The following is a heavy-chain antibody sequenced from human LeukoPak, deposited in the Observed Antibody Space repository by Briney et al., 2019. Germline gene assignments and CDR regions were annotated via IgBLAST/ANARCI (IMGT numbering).Heavy chain of an antibody. CDR2: INPNSGGT. J-gene: IGHJ6*02. D-gene: IGHD1-26*01. Sequence: ASVKVSCKASGYTFTCYYMHWVRQAPGQGLEWMGWINPNSGGTNYAQKFQGRVTMTRDTSISTAYMELSRLRSDDTAVYYCARDRLRVGATWHYYYGMDVWGQGTTVTVSS. V-gene: IGHV1-2*02. CDR3: ARDRLRVGATWHYYYGMDV. CDR1: GYTFTCYY.